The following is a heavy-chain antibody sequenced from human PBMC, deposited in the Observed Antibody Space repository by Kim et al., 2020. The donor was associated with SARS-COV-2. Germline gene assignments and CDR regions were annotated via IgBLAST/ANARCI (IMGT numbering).Heavy chain of an antibody. V-gene: IGHV3-53*01. CDR2: IYSGGST. D-gene: IGHD3-3*01. Sequence: GGSLRLSCAASGFTVSSNYMSWVRQAPGKGLEWVSVIYSGGSTYYADSVKGRFTISRDNSKNTLYLQMNSLRAEDTAVYYCARAPTYYDFWSGSYFDLWGRGTLVTVSS. CDR3: ARAPTYYDFWSGSYFDL. J-gene: IGHJ2*01. CDR1: GFTVSSNY.